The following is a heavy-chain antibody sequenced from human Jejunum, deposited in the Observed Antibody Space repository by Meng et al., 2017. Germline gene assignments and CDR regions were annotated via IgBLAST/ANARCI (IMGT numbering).Heavy chain of an antibody. D-gene: IGHD6-25*01. CDR3: ARLGVSYSSGAHFAY. J-gene: IGHJ4*01. Sequence: KVSCKGSGYSFPIYWIGWVRQMPGKGLEWMGTIYPGDSDTRYSPSFQGQVTLSVDKSINTAYLQWNSLKASDTAMYYCARLGVSYSSGAHFAYWGHGTRVTVSS. V-gene: IGHV5-51*01. CDR2: IYPGDSDT. CDR1: GYSFPIYW.